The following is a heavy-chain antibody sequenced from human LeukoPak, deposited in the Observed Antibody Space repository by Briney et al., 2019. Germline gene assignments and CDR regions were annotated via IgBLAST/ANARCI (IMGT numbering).Heavy chain of an antibody. Sequence: GGSLRLSCAASGFTLSSYAMHWVRQAPGKGLEWVAVISYDGSNKYYADSVKGRFTISRDNSKNTLYLQMNSLRAEDTAVYYCARMIQTWYFDYWGQGTLVTVSS. CDR3: ARMIQTWYFDY. V-gene: IGHV3-30-3*01. CDR2: ISYDGSNK. CDR1: GFTLSSYA. D-gene: IGHD3-16*01. J-gene: IGHJ4*02.